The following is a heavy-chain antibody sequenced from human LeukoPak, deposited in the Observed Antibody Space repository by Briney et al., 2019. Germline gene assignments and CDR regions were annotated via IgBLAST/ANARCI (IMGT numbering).Heavy chain of an antibody. CDR1: GFTLSQSA. J-gene: IGHJ4*02. V-gene: IGHV3-23*01. CDR2: ISGGDIST. Sequence: GGSLRLSCAASGFTLSQSAMSWVRQAPGKGLEWVSNISGGDISTYYADSVKGRFTISRDDSKSTLSLQMNSLRVEDTAVYYCARDLAWGAFDYWGQGTLVSVSS. CDR3: ARDLAWGAFDY. D-gene: IGHD7-27*01.